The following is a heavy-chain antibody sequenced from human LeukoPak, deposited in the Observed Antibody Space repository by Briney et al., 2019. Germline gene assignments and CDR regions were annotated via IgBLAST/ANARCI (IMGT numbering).Heavy chain of an antibody. CDR2: IIPIFGTA. D-gene: IGHD6-6*01. Sequence: ASVKVSCKASGGTFSSYAISWVRQAPGQGLEWMGGIIPIFGTANYAQKFQGRVTITTDESTSTAYMELSSLRSEDTAVYYCARCRSSTREFDYWGQGTLVTVSS. CDR3: ARCRSSTREFDY. V-gene: IGHV1-69*05. CDR1: GGTFSSYA. J-gene: IGHJ4*02.